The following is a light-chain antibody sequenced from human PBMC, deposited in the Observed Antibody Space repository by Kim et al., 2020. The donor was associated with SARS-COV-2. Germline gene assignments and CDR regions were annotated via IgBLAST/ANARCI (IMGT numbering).Light chain of an antibody. CDR3: QQYRSSPPVT. V-gene: IGKV3-20*01. CDR2: GAS. CDR1: QGVGCRY. Sequence: GERATLSCRASQGVGCRYLAWYQQKPGQAPGLHIYGASSRATGIPDRFSGSGSGTDFTLTISRVEAEDVAVYYCQQYRSSPPVTFGQGTRLEIK. J-gene: IGKJ5*01.